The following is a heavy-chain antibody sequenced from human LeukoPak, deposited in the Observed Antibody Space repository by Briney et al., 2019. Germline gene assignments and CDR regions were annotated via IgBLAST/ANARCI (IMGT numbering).Heavy chain of an antibody. V-gene: IGHV1-69*05. CDR1: GGTFSSYA. CDR3: ARDVRLRFLEWLPGAFDI. D-gene: IGHD3-3*01. CDR2: IIPIFGTA. J-gene: IGHJ3*02. Sequence: EASVKVSCKASGGTFSSYAISWVRQAPGQGLEWMGGIIPIFGTANYAQKFQGRVTITTDESTSTAYMELSSLRSEDTAVYYCARDVRLRFLEWLPGAFDIWGQGTMVTVSS.